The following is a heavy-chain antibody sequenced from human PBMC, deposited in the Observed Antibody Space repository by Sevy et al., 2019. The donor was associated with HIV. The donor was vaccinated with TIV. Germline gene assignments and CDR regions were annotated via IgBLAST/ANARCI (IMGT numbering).Heavy chain of an antibody. D-gene: IGHD3-10*01. V-gene: IGHV3-21*01. CDR1: GFTLNKYN. J-gene: IGHJ4*02. CDR2: ISSGSNYI. CDR3: AREGSGRY. Sequence: GGSLRLSCAASGFTLNKYNMIWVRQAPGKGLEWVSFISSGSNYIYYAYSVRGRFTTSRDNAKNSLYLKMNTVRAEDTAVYYCAREGSGRYWGQGTLVTVSS.